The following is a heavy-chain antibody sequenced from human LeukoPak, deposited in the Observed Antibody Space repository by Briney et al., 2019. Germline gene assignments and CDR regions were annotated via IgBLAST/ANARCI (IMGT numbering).Heavy chain of an antibody. CDR3: ATALGVSSTSFDY. Sequence: ASVKVSCKVSGYTLTELSMHWVRQAPGKGLEWTGGFDPEDGETIYAQKFQGRVTMTEDTSTDTAYMELSSLRSEDTAVYYCATALGVSSTSFDYWGQGTLVTVSS. CDR1: GYTLTELS. D-gene: IGHD2-2*01. V-gene: IGHV1-24*01. CDR2: FDPEDGET. J-gene: IGHJ4*02.